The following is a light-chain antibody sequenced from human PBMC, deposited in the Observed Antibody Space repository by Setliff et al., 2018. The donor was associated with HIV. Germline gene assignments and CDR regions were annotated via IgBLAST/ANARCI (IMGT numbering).Light chain of an antibody. CDR2: EVN. J-gene: IGLJ1*01. Sequence: LTQPPSASGSPGQSVTISCTGTSSDIGRYNYISWYQQHPGKAPKLKIYEVNKRPSGVPDRFSGSKSGNMASLTVSGLQAEDEADYYCTSYTGSNSFALYVFGSGTKVTVL. V-gene: IGLV2-8*01. CDR1: SSDIGRYNY. CDR3: TSYTGSNSFALYV.